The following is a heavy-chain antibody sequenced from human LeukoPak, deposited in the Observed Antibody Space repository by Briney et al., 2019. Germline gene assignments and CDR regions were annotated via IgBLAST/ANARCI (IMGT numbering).Heavy chain of an antibody. V-gene: IGHV3-11*04. CDR1: GFTFSDYY. Sequence: TGGPLRLSCAASGFTFSDYYMSGIRKARGKGVEWVSYISSSCNTIYCADSVEGRFTISRDNAKNALYLHMNSLRAEDMAVYYCARDSPDYYDSSGYYYASYYYYYMDVWGKGTTVTVSS. D-gene: IGHD3-22*01. CDR2: ISSSCNTI. J-gene: IGHJ6*03. CDR3: ARDSPDYYDSSGYYYASYYYYYMDV.